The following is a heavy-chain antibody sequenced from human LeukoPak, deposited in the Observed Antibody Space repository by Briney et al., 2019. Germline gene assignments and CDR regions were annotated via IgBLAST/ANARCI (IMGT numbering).Heavy chain of an antibody. V-gene: IGHV4-59*08. J-gene: IGHJ6*02. CDR3: ARGDYYGSGSYDPYYYGMDV. Sequence: PSETLSLTCTVSGGSISSYYWSWIRQPPGKGLEWIGYIYYSGSTNYNPSLKSRVTISVDTSKNQFSLKLSSVTAADTAVYYCARGDYYGSGSYDPYYYGMDVWGQGTTVTVSS. D-gene: IGHD3-10*01. CDR1: GGSISSYY. CDR2: IYYSGST.